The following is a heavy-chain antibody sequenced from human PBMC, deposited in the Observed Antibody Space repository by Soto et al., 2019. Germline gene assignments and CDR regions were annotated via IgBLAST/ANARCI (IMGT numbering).Heavy chain of an antibody. D-gene: IGHD3-10*01. CDR1: GGSISSSSYY. Sequence: SETLSLTCTVSGGSISSSSYYWVWIRQHPGKGLEWIGSIYYSGSTNYNPSLKSRVTISVDTSKNQFSLKLSSVTAADTAVYYCARVRSHGSVDYWGQGTLVTVSS. CDR2: IYYSGST. J-gene: IGHJ4*02. CDR3: ARVRSHGSVDY. V-gene: IGHV4-39*07.